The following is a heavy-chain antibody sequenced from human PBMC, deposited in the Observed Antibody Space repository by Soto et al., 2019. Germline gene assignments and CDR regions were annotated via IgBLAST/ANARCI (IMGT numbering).Heavy chain of an antibody. J-gene: IGHJ4*02. V-gene: IGHV1-18*04. D-gene: IGHD5-12*01. CDR3: ARSPRVIVAAKGTLDY. CDR1: GYTFTSYG. Sequence: GASVKVSCKASGYTFTSYGINWVRQAPGQGLEWMGWISASTGNTNYAESVQGRVTLTTDISTSTAYMELRRLTSNDTAVYYCARSPRVIVAAKGTLDYWGQGTPVTVS. CDR2: ISASTGNT.